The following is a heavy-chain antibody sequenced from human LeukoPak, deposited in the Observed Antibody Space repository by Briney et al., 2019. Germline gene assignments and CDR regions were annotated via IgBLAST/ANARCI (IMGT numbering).Heavy chain of an antibody. CDR2: ISGSGGST. CDR3: AKKEAYYYGSGSNYFDY. CDR1: GFTFSSYA. Sequence: GGSLRLSCAASGFTFSSYAVSWVRQAPGKGLEWVSAISGSGGSTYYADSVKGRFAISRDNSKNTLYLQMNSRRAEDTAVYYCAKKEAYYYGSGSNYFDYWGQGTLVTVSS. J-gene: IGHJ4*02. V-gene: IGHV3-23*01. D-gene: IGHD3-10*01.